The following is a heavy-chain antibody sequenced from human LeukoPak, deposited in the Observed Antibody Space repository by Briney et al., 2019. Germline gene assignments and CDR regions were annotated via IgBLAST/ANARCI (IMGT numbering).Heavy chain of an antibody. J-gene: IGHJ4*02. Sequence: GGSLRLSCAASGFTVTTYAMTWVRQAPGKGLEWVSSIRGSGAATYYADSVRGRFTISRDNSKNTLYLQMNSLRAEDTAVYYCTRRSEVVVTANYREGFDYWGQGALVTVSS. D-gene: IGHD2-21*02. CDR3: TRRSEVVVTANYREGFDY. CDR2: IRGSGAAT. V-gene: IGHV3-23*01. CDR1: GFTVTTYA.